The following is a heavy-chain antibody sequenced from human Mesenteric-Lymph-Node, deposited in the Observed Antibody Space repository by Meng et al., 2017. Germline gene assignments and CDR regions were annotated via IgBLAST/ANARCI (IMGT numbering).Heavy chain of an antibody. CDR2: ISGGGIST. D-gene: IGHD3-10*01. V-gene: IGHV3-23*01. Sequence: GESLKISCVGTGFIFDNYAMNWVRQAPGKGLEWVSGISGGGISTYYAESVKGRSTISRDNSKNTLYLQMNSLRAEDTAVYYCTRDPDQVRGIWGQGTLVTVSS. CDR1: GFIFDNYA. CDR3: TRDPDQVRGI. J-gene: IGHJ4*02.